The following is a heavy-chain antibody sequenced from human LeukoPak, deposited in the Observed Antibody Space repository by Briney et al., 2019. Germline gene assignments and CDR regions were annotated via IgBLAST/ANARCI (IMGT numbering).Heavy chain of an antibody. CDR2: MNPNSGNT. Sequence: GASVKVSCAASGSTFTSYDINWVRQATGQGLEWMGWMNPNSGNTGYAQKFQGRVTITRNTSISTAYMELSSLRSEDTAVYYCARGFRERWLQSSGVDYGGQGTLVTVSS. J-gene: IGHJ4*02. CDR3: ARGFRERWLQSSGVDY. D-gene: IGHD5-24*01. CDR1: GSTFTSYD. V-gene: IGHV1-8*03.